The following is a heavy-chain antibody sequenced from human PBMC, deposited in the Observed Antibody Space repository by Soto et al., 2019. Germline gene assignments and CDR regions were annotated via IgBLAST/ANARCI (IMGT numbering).Heavy chain of an antibody. CDR3: AKLGSSSWSPHYYFDY. V-gene: IGHV3-23*01. CDR2: ITDSGDDT. D-gene: IGHD2-2*01. Sequence: GGSLRLSCAASGFTFNNYAMGWVRQAPGKGLEWVSAITDSGDDTYYIDSVKGRFTISRDNSKSTLYLQMNSRRAEDTAIYYCAKLGSSSWSPHYYFDYWGQGTLVTVSS. CDR1: GFTFNNYA. J-gene: IGHJ4*02.